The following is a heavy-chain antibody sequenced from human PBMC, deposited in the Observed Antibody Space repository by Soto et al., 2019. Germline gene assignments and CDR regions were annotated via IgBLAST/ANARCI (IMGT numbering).Heavy chain of an antibody. V-gene: IGHV4-4*07. D-gene: IGHD3-10*01. CDR2: IYTSGST. J-gene: IGHJ6*02. Sequence: QVQLQESGPGLVKPSETLSLTCTVSGGSISSYYWSWIRQPAGKGLEWIGRIYTSGSTNYNPSLKSRVTMSIDTSENQFSLKLSSVTAADTAVYYCAREWNVQRFGELLAPYYYGMDVWGQGTTVTVSS. CDR1: GGSISSYY. CDR3: AREWNVQRFGELLAPYYYGMDV.